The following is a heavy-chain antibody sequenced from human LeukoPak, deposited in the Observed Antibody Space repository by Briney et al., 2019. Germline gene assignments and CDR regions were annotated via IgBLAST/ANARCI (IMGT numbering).Heavy chain of an antibody. CDR1: GYTFTGYY. CDR2: MNPNSGNT. CDR3: ARGADFADY. Sequence: ASVKVSCKASGYTFTGYYMHWVRQAPGQGLEWMGWMNPNSGNTGYAQKFQGRVTMTRNTSISTAYMELSSLRSEDTAVYYCARGADFADYWGQGTLVTVSS. J-gene: IGHJ4*02. V-gene: IGHV1-8*02.